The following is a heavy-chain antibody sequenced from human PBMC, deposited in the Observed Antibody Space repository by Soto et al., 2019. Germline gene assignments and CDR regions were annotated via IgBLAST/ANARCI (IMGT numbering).Heavy chain of an antibody. Sequence: QVQLVESGGGVVQPGRSLRLSCAASGFTFKNSVMHWVRQAPGKGLEWVAMIWYDAVGKYYADSVKGRFTISRDHSKNTLSLQMDSLTAEDTAVYYCARDWNAGIFDYWGQGTLVTVSS. CDR3: ARDWNAGIFDY. CDR1: GFTFKNSV. D-gene: IGHD1-1*01. J-gene: IGHJ4*02. CDR2: IWYDAVGK. V-gene: IGHV3-33*01.